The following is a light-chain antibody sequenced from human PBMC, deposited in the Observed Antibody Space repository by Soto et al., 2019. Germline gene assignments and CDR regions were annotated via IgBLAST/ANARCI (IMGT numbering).Light chain of an antibody. J-gene: IGKJ1*01. CDR2: TAS. CDR1: QSISSY. Sequence: DIPMTQSPSSLSASVGDRVTITCRASQSISSYLNWYQQKPGKAPKLLIYTASSLQSGVPSRFSGSGSGTDFTLTISSLQPEDFATYYCQQSYSSRPFGQGTKVEIK. CDR3: QQSYSSRP. V-gene: IGKV1-39*01.